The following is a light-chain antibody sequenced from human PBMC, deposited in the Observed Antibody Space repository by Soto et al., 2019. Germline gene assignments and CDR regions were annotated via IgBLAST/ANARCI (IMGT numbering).Light chain of an antibody. V-gene: IGKV3-11*01. J-gene: IGKJ5*01. CDR3: QQRSKWPIT. CDR2: DAS. CDR1: QSISTC. Sequence: EIVFTQSPATLSLSPGERATLSCRASQSISTCLAWYQQKPGQAPRLLIYDASNRATGIPARFSGSGSGTDFTLTISSLEPEDFAVYYCQQRSKWPITFGQGTRLEI.